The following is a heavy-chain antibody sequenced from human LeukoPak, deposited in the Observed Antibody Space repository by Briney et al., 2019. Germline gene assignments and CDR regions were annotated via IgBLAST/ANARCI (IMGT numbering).Heavy chain of an antibody. J-gene: IGHJ4*01. CDR3: ARGSGWYADY. D-gene: IGHD6-19*01. V-gene: IGHV4-59*01. CDR2: IYYNGDT. CDR1: GGSISSYY. Sequence: PSETLSLTCTVSGGSISSYYWSWIRQPPGKGLEWIGYIYYNGDTNYNPSLNSRVTMSIDTSKNQFSLTLSSVTAADTAVYYCARGSGWYADYWGHGALVTVSS.